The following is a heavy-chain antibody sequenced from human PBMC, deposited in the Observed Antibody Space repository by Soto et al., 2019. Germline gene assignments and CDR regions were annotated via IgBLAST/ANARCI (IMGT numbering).Heavy chain of an antibody. Sequence: EVQLVESGGNLVQPGGSLRLSCAASGFSFGSYWMHWVRQVPGKNLVWVARIKSDGGSTDYEDFVKGRFSISRDNTKNRLYLQMDSLRTDDTAVYYCVRDRSTCKDYWGQGTLVTVSS. CDR1: GFSFGSYW. J-gene: IGHJ4*02. CDR3: VRDRSTCKDY. CDR2: IKSDGGST. V-gene: IGHV3-74*01. D-gene: IGHD2-2*01.